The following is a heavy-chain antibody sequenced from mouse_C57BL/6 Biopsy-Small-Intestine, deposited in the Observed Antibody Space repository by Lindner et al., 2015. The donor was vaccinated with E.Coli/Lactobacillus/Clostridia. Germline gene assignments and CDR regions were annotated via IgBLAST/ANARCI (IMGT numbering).Heavy chain of an antibody. CDR2: ISRGGGTI. J-gene: IGHJ4*01. V-gene: IGHV5-17*01. Sequence: VQLQESGGGLVKPGGSLKLSCAASGFTFSDYGMHWVRQAPEKGLEWIAYISRGGGTIYYADTVKGRFTISRDNAKNTLSLQMTSLRSEDTAMYFCARRGEDYFAMDYWGQGTSVTVSA. CDR1: GFTFSDYG. CDR3: ARRGEDYFAMDY.